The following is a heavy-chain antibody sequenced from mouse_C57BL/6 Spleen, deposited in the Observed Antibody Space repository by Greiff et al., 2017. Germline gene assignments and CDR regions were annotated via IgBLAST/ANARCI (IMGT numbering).Heavy chain of an antibody. J-gene: IGHJ4*01. CDR2: ISSGSSTI. CDR3: ARSSHYAMDY. D-gene: IGHD1-1*01. Sequence: EVHLVASGGGLVKPGGSLKLSCAASGFTFSDYGMHWVRQAPEKGLEWVAYISSGSSTIYYADTVKGRFTISRDNAKNTLFLQMTSLRSEDTAMYYCARSSHYAMDYWGQGTSVTVSS. CDR1: GFTFSDYG. V-gene: IGHV5-17*01.